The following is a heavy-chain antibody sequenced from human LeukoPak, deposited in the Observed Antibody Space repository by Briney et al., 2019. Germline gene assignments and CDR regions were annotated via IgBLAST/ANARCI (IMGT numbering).Heavy chain of an antibody. Sequence: KHSETLSLTCTVSGGSISSSSYYWGWIRQPPGKGLEWIGSIYYSGSTYYNPSLKSRVTISVDTSKNQFSLKLSSVTAADTAVYYCASYYYYGSGSYYHFDYWGQGALVTVSS. CDR1: GGSISSSSYY. CDR3: ASYYYYGSGSYYHFDY. D-gene: IGHD3-10*01. J-gene: IGHJ4*02. CDR2: IYYSGST. V-gene: IGHV4-39*01.